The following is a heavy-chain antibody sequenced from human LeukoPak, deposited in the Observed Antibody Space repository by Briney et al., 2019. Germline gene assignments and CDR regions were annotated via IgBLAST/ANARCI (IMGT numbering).Heavy chain of an antibody. V-gene: IGHV1-46*01. Sequence: ASVKVSCKASGYTFTGYYMHWVRQAPGQGLEWMGIINPSGGSTSYAQKFQGRVTMTRDMSTSTVYMELSSLRSEDTAVYYCAREGTAYYYDSSGNYYMDVWGKGTTVTVSS. CDR2: INPSGGST. CDR1: GYTFTGYY. J-gene: IGHJ6*03. D-gene: IGHD3-22*01. CDR3: AREGTAYYYDSSGNYYMDV.